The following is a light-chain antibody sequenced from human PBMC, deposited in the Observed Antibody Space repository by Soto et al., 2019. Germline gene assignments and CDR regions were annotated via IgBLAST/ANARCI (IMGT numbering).Light chain of an antibody. CDR2: GAS. CDR1: QGVSSD. V-gene: IGKV3-15*01. Sequence: EIVMTPSQATLSVSPVERATLSCRASQGVSSDLAWYQQKPGQAPRLLIYGASTRATGIPARFSGSGSGTEFTLTISSLQSEDFAVYYCQQYNNWPLFGQGTKVDIK. J-gene: IGKJ1*01. CDR3: QQYNNWPL.